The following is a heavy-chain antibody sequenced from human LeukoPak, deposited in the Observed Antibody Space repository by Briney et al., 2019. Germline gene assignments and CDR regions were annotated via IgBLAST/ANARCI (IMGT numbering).Heavy chain of an antibody. CDR1: GFTFSSYA. CDR3: AKSRFPAATSVLRYYGY. CDR2: ISGSGGST. Sequence: GGSLRLSCAASGFTFSSYAMSWVRQAPGKGLEWVSAISGSGGSTYYADSVKGRFTLSRDNPKNTLYLQMNSLRAEDTAVYYCAKSRFPAATSVLRYYGYWGQGTLVTVSS. J-gene: IGHJ4*02. V-gene: IGHV3-23*01. D-gene: IGHD3-9*01.